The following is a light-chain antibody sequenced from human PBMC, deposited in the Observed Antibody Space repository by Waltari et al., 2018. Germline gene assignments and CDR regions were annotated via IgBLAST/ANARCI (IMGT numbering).Light chain of an antibody. Sequence: QLVLTQSPSASASLGASVKLTYTLTSGHSSHAIAWHHKRPERGPRFLMKLNSAGSHIKGDVIPARFSGSGSGAERYFSISRLQSEDEADYSCQTWGTGIQLFGGGTKLTVL. CDR3: QTWGTGIQL. CDR2: LNSAGSH. V-gene: IGLV4-69*01. CDR1: SGHSSHA. J-gene: IGLJ2*01.